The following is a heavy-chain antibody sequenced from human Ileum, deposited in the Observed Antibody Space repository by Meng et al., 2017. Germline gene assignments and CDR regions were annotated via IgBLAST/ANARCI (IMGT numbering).Heavy chain of an antibody. CDR1: GGSFSGYE. Sequence: QVLLQQWGAGLLKPSETLSLTCAVYGGSFSGYEWSWIRQPPGKGLEWIGEINHSGSTNYNPSLKSRVTISVDTSKNQFSLKLSSVTAADTAVYYCARGGGRYGPDFDYWGQGTLVTAPQ. V-gene: IGHV4-34*01. CDR2: INHSGST. CDR3: ARGGGRYGPDFDY. J-gene: IGHJ4*02. D-gene: IGHD3-16*01.